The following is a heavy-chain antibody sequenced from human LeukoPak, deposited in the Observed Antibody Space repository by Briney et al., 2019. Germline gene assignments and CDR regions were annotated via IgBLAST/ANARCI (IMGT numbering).Heavy chain of an antibody. CDR1: GFRFNTYW. CDR3: AKDRASGSYLFDY. J-gene: IGHJ4*02. D-gene: IGHD1-26*01. CDR2: IKQDGNEK. Sequence: GGSLRLSCAASGFRFNTYWMSWVRQAPGKGLEWVANIKQDGNEKYYADSVKGRFTISRDNSKNTLYLQMNSLRAEDTAVYYCAKDRASGSYLFDYWGQGTLVTVSS. V-gene: IGHV3-7*03.